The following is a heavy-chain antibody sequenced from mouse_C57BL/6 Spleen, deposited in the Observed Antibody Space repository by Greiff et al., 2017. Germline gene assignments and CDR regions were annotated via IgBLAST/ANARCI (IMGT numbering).Heavy chain of an antibody. CDR2: IHPNSGST. CDR1: GYTFTSYW. V-gene: IGHV1-64*01. D-gene: IGHD1-1*01. CDR3: ARNYGSGFAY. J-gene: IGHJ3*01. Sequence: QVHVKQSGAELVKPGASVKLSCKASGYTFTSYWMHWVKQRPGQGLEWIGMIHPNSGSTNYNEKFKSKATLTVDKSSSTAYMQLSSLTSEDSAVYYCARNYGSGFAYWGQGTLVTVSA.